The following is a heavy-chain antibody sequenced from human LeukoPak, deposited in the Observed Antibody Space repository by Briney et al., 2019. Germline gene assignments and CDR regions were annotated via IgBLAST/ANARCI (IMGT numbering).Heavy chain of an antibody. CDR1: GVSISSSNW. D-gene: IGHD3-10*01. V-gene: IGHV4-4*02. J-gene: IGHJ6*03. Sequence: PSGTLSLTCAVSGVSISSSNWWSWVRQPPGKGLEWIGEIYHSGSTNYNPSLKSRVTISVDKSKNQFSLKLSSVTAADTAVYYCARGATMVRGVSYYYYMDVWGKGTTVTVSS. CDR2: IYHSGST. CDR3: ARGATMVRGVSYYYYMDV.